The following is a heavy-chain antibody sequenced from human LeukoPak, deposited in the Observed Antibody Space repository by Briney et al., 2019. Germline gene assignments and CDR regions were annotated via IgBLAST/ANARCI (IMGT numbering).Heavy chain of an antibody. CDR2: ISSGSSDI. CDR3: AKGNIFDS. Sequence: GGSLRLSCAASGLNFRVYNMNWVRQAPGKGLEWIAYISSGSSDIFYADSVKGRFTISRDNAKNSLYLQMKRLRADDTAIYYCAKGNIFDSWGQGILVTVSS. V-gene: IGHV3-48*01. CDR1: GLNFRVYN. J-gene: IGHJ4*02. D-gene: IGHD2/OR15-2a*01.